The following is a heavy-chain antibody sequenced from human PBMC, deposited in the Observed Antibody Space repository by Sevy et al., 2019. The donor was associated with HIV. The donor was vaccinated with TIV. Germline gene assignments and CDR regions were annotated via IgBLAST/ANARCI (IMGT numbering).Heavy chain of an antibody. CDR3: ANKRGYSHGPFDY. Sequence: SETLSLTCTVSGGSLSSSDSYWSWMRQPPGKGLEWLGYIHYTGGTYYNPFLKSRVAMSVDTSEEQFSLRLSFLTAADTALYYCANKRGYSHGPFDYWGQGILVTVSS. CDR1: GGSLSSSDSY. D-gene: IGHD5-12*01. J-gene: IGHJ4*02. CDR2: IHYTGGT. V-gene: IGHV4-30-4*01.